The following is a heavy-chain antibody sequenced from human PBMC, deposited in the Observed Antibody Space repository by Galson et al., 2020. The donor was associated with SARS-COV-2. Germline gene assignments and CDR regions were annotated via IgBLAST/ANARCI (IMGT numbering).Heavy chain of an antibody. V-gene: IGHV2-70*11. CDR2: IDWDGDK. Sequence: SGPTLVKPTQTLTLTCTFSGFSLSTSGMCVSWIRQPPGKALEWLARIDWDGDKHYSTSLKTRFTISKDTSKNQVVLTMTNMDPVDTATYYCARTLIYGTTSRTIDFRGQGTLVTVSS. D-gene: IGHD1-1*01. CDR1: GFSLSTSGMC. CDR3: ARTLIYGTTSRTIDF. J-gene: IGHJ4*02.